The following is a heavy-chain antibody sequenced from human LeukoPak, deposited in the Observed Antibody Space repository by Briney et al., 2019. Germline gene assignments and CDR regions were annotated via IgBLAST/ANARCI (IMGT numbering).Heavy chain of an antibody. J-gene: IGHJ4*02. V-gene: IGHV3-30*04. Sequence: PGRSLRLSCAASGFTFSSYAMNWVRQAPGKGLEWVAVISYDGSTKYYADSVKGRFTISRDNSKNTLYLQMNSLTAEDTAVYYCPKQSYASGWNPFDYWGQGILVTVSS. D-gene: IGHD6-19*01. CDR1: GFTFSSYA. CDR3: PKQSYASGWNPFDY. CDR2: ISYDGSTK.